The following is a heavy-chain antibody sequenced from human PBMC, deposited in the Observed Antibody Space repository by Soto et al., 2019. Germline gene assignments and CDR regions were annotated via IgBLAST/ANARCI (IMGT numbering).Heavy chain of an antibody. D-gene: IGHD4-17*01. CDR3: AHPRGYGVFDAVDI. Sequence: PGGALSHSCAVSGFIFSTYAMNWVRQAPGKGLEWVSAISSSGDSAYYAESVRGRFTTSRDNSINTPYLQMRSLRPEDTAVYYCAHPRGYGVFDAVDIWGQGTMVTVSS. CDR2: ISSSGDSA. V-gene: IGHV3-23*01. CDR1: GFIFSTYA. J-gene: IGHJ3*02.